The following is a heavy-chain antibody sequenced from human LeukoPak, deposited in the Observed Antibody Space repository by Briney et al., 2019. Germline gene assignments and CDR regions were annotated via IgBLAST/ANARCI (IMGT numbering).Heavy chain of an antibody. CDR1: GGSFSGYY. D-gene: IGHD3-10*01. Sequence: PSETLSLICAVCGGSFSGYYWSWIRQSPGKGLEWIGEINQSGSTNHNPSLKSRVTISVDTSKNQFSLKVSSVTAADTAVYYCARGYGSGFAYWGQGTLVTVSS. V-gene: IGHV4-34*01. J-gene: IGHJ4*02. CDR3: ARGYGSGFAY. CDR2: INQSGST.